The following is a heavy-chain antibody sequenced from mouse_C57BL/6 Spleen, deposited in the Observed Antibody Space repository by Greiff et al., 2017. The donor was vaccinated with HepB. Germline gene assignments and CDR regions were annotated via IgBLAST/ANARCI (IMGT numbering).Heavy chain of an antibody. V-gene: IGHV1-9*01. CDR3: ASQLRLRDYAMDY. Sequence: QVQLQQSGAELMKPGASVKLSCKATGYTFTGYWIEWVKQRPGHGLEWIGEILPGSGSTNYNEKFKGKATVTADTYSNTAYMQLSSLTTEDSAIYYCASQLRLRDYAMDYWGQGTSVTVSS. CDR2: ILPGSGST. CDR1: GYTFTGYW. J-gene: IGHJ4*01. D-gene: IGHD3-2*02.